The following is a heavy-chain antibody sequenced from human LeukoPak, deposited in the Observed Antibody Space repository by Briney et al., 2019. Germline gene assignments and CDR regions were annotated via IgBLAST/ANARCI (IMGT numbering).Heavy chain of an antibody. Sequence: GESLKISCKGSGYSFATYWIGWVRQMPGKGLEWIGIIYPGDSDTRYSLSFQGQVTISADKSITTAYLQWRSLKASDTAMYYCARRATSYEYFDLWGRGTLVTVSS. D-gene: IGHD2-15*01. J-gene: IGHJ2*01. V-gene: IGHV5-51*01. CDR3: ARRATSYEYFDL. CDR2: IYPGDSDT. CDR1: GYSFATYW.